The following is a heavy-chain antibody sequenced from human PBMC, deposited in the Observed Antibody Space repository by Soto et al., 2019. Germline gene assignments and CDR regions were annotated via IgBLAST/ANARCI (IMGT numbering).Heavy chain of an antibody. Sequence: PGGSLRLSCAASGFTFSSYGMHWVRQAPGKGLEWVAVISYDGSNKYYADSVKGRFTISRDNSKNTLYLQMNSLRAEDTAVYYCAKVGAHYDFWSGYCDYWGQGTLVTVSS. V-gene: IGHV3-30*18. J-gene: IGHJ4*02. CDR2: ISYDGSNK. D-gene: IGHD3-3*01. CDR3: AKVGAHYDFWSGYCDY. CDR1: GFTFSSYG.